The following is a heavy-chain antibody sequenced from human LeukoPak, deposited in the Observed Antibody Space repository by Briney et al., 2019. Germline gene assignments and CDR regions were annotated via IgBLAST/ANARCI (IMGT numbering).Heavy chain of an antibody. D-gene: IGHD3-10*01. CDR3: ARVGPSGYYYYYMDV. CDR1: GYTFTGYY. Sequence: GASVKVSCKASGYTFTGYYMHWVRQAPGQGLEWMGWINPNSGDTNYAQKFQGRVTMTRDTSISTAYMGLSRLRSDDTAVYYCARVGPSGYYYYYMDVWGKGTTVTVSS. V-gene: IGHV1-2*02. CDR2: INPNSGDT. J-gene: IGHJ6*03.